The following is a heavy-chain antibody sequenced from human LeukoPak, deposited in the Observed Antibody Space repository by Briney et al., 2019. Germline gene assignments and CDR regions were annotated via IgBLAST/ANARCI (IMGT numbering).Heavy chain of an antibody. D-gene: IGHD4-23*01. Sequence: SETLSLTCTVSGGSISSYYWSWIRQPPGKGLEWIGYIYYSGSTNYNPSLKSRVTISVDTSKNQFSLKLSSVTAADTAVYYCARDRPYDYGGNSHYGMDVWGQGTTVTVSS. CDR2: IYYSGST. J-gene: IGHJ6*02. CDR1: GGSISSYY. CDR3: ARDRPYDYGGNSHYGMDV. V-gene: IGHV4-59*01.